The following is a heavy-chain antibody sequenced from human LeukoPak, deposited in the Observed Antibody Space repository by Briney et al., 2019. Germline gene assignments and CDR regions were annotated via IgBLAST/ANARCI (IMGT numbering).Heavy chain of an antibody. D-gene: IGHD3-10*01. CDR2: INPNSGGT. CDR3: ARDRTPYYYGSGRVYFDY. CDR1: GYTFTGYY. Sequence: ASVKVSCKASGYTFTGYYMHWVRQAPGQGLEWVGWINPNSGGTNYAQKFQGRVTMTRDTSISTAYMELSRLRSDDTAVYYCARDRTPYYYGSGRVYFDYWGRGTLVTVSS. V-gene: IGHV1-2*02. J-gene: IGHJ4*02.